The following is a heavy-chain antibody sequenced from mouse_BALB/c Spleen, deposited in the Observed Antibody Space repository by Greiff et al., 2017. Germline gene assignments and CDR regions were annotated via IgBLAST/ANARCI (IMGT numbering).Heavy chain of an antibody. CDR2: IYPGDGDT. CDR3: AKGGLGEYWYCDV. J-gene: IGHJ1*01. D-gene: IGHD3-1*01. V-gene: IGHV1-87*01. CDR1: GYTFTSYW. Sequence: QVQLKESGAELARPGASVKLSCKASGYTFTSYWMQWVKQRPGQGLEWIGAIYPGDGDTRYTQKFKGKATLTADKSSSTAYMQLSSLASEDSAVYYCAKGGLGEYWYCDVWGEGTTVTVSS.